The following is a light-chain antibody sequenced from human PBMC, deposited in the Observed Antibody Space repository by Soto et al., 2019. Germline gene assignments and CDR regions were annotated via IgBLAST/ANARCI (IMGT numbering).Light chain of an antibody. CDR3: GTWDSSQRAYV. CDR2: EHR. V-gene: IGLV1-51*02. Sequence: QSAVRQPPSVSGARGQKGTMSCSGSSSNIGNNYVYWYQLLPGTAPKLLIYEHRKRPSGIPDRFSGSKSGTSATLGITGLQTGDEAAYYCGTWDSSQRAYVFGSGTKVTVL. J-gene: IGLJ1*01. CDR1: SSNIGNNY.